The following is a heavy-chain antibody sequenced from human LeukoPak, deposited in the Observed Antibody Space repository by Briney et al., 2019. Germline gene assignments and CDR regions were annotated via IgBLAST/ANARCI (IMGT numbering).Heavy chain of an antibody. CDR3: ARVVMKAFYYYYMDV. J-gene: IGHJ6*03. CDR2: MNPTSGDT. Sequence: GASVKVSCKASGYTVSDYDVNWVRQAPGQGLEWMGWMNPTSGDTGYAQKFQGRVTMTRSMSRNTAYMELSRLRSEDTAVYFCARVVMKAFYYYYMDVWGKGTTIIISS. D-gene: IGHD2-21*01. CDR1: GYTVSDYD. V-gene: IGHV1-8*01.